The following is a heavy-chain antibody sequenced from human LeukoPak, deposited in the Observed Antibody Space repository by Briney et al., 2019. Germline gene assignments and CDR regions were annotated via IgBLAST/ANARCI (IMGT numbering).Heavy chain of an antibody. Sequence: GGSLRLSCAASGFTFSDYYMSWIRQAPGKGLEWVSYISSSSSYTNYADSVKGRFTISRDNAKNSLYLQMNSLRAEGTAVYYCARVGEVWYFDLWGRGTLVTVSS. CDR3: ARVGEVWYFDL. CDR2: ISSSSSYT. V-gene: IGHV3-11*06. CDR1: GFTFSDYY. D-gene: IGHD2-21*01. J-gene: IGHJ2*01.